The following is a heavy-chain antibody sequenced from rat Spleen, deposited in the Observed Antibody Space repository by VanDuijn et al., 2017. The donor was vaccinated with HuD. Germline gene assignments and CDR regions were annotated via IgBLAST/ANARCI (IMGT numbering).Heavy chain of an antibody. V-gene: IGHV5-25*01. CDR1: GFTFSSYW. D-gene: IGHD1-12*02. CDR3: ARSDGTHYYLPFAD. CDR2: ISPSSGQI. Sequence: EVQLVETGGGLVQPGKSLKLSCVASGFTFSSYWMYWVRQAPTKGLEWVASISPSSGQIYYRDSVKGRFTISRDNAKSTLYLQMDSLRSEDTATYYCARSDGTHYYLPFADWGQGTLVTVSS. J-gene: IGHJ3*01.